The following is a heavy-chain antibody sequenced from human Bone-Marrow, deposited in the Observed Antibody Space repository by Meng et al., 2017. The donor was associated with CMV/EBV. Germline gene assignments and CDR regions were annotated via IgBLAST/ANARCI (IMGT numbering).Heavy chain of an antibody. Sequence: GESLKISCAASGFTVSSNYMSWVRQAPGKGLEWVSVIYSGGSTYYADSVKGRFTISRDNSKNTLYLQMNSLRAEDTAVYYCARDRDSTYYGGWLDPWGQGTLVTVSS. CDR2: IYSGGST. CDR3: ARDRDSTYYGGWLDP. D-gene: IGHD3-3*01. CDR1: GFTVSSNY. V-gene: IGHV3-53*01. J-gene: IGHJ5*02.